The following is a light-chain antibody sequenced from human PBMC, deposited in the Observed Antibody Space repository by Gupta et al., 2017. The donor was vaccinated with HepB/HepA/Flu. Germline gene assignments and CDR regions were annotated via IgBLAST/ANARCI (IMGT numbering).Light chain of an antibody. CDR1: QSLLHSNGYNY. Sequence: DIVMTQSPLSLPVTPGEPASISCRSSQSLLHSNGYNYLDWYLQKPGQSPQLLIYLGSNRASGVPDRGSGSGSGTDCTLKISRVEAEEGGVYYGTQALQTPWTFGQGTKVEIK. J-gene: IGKJ1*01. CDR3: TQALQTPWT. CDR2: LGS. V-gene: IGKV2-28*01.